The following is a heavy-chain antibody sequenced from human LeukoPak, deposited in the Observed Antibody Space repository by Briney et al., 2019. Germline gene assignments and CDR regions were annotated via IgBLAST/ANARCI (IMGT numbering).Heavy chain of an antibody. Sequence: GGSLRLSCAASGFTFSSYGMHWVRQAPGKGLEWVAVIWYDGSNKYYADSVKGRFTISRDNSKNTLYLQMNSLRAEDTAVYYCARGCSSTSCYVFDYWGQGTLVTVSS. CDR1: GFTFSSYG. V-gene: IGHV3-33*01. CDR2: IWYDGSNK. CDR3: ARGCSSTSCYVFDY. D-gene: IGHD2-2*01. J-gene: IGHJ4*02.